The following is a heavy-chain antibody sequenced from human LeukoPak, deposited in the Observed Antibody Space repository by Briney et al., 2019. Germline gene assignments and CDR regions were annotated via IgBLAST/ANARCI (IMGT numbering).Heavy chain of an antibody. CDR2: ISYDGSNT. D-gene: IGHD3-10*01. CDR1: GFTFSNYG. J-gene: IGHJ4*02. CDR3: AKGYGSGSYSTDY. Sequence: PERSLRLSCAASGFTFSNYGMHWVRQAPGKGLDWVAFISYDGSNTYYVDSVKGRFTISRDNSKNTLYLQMNSLRTEDTAVYYCAKGYGSGSYSTDYWGQGTLVTASS. V-gene: IGHV3-30*18.